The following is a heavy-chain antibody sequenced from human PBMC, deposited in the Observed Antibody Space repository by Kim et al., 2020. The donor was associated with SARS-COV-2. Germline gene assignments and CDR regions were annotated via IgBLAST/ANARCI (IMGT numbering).Heavy chain of an antibody. V-gene: IGHV4-34*01. D-gene: IGHD3-22*01. CDR3: ARVAPASGYYHDSSGYYYGSYFDY. J-gene: IGHJ4*02. CDR2: INHSGST. Sequence: SETLSLTCAVYGGSFSGYYWSWIRQPPGKGLEWIGEINHSGSTNYNPSLKSRVTISVDTSKNQFSLKLSSVTAADTAVYYCARVAPASGYYHDSSGYYYGSYFDYWGQGTLVTVSS. CDR1: GGSFSGYY.